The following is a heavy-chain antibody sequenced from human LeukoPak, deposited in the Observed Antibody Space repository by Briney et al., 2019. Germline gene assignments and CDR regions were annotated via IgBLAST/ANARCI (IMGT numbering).Heavy chain of an antibody. J-gene: IGHJ4*02. CDR2: ISGSSGST. V-gene: IGHV3-23*01. Sequence: GGSLRLSCAASGFTFSSSSMNCVRHPPGNGLGWVSAISGSSGSTYYDDSVKGRFPISRDNSKNTLYLQMNSLRAEDTAVYYCAKVKGGGSYYAYFDYWGQGTLVTVSS. CDR3: AKVKGGGSYYAYFDY. D-gene: IGHD1-26*01. CDR1: GFTFSSSS.